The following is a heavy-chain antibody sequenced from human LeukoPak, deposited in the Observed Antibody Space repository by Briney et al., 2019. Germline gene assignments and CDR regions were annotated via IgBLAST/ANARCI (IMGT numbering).Heavy chain of an antibody. D-gene: IGHD6-19*01. CDR2: INAGNGNT. Sequence: ASVKVSCKASGYTFTSYAMHWVRQAPGQRLEWMGWINAGNGNTKYSQKFQGRVTITRDTSASTAYTELSSLRSEDTAVYYCARPRLFGSGWSSFDYWGQGTLVTVSS. V-gene: IGHV1-3*01. J-gene: IGHJ4*02. CDR1: GYTFTSYA. CDR3: ARPRLFGSGWSSFDY.